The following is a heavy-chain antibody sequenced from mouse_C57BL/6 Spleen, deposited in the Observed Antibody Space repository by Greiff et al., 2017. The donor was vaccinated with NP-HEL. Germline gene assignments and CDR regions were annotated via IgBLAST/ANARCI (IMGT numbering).Heavy chain of an antibody. J-gene: IGHJ3*01. CDR1: GYTFTSYW. CDR2: IYPGSGST. CDR3: ARGELIFAWFAY. D-gene: IGHD1-3*01. V-gene: IGHV1-55*01. Sequence: VQLQQPGAELVKPGASVKMSCKASGYTFTSYWITWVKQRPGQGLEWIGDIYPGSGSTNYNEKFKSKATLTVDTSSSTAYMQLSSLTSEDSAVYYCARGELIFAWFAYWGQGTLVTVSA.